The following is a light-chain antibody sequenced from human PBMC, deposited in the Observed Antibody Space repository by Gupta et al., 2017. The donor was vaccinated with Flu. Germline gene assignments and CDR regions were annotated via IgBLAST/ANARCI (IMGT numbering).Light chain of an antibody. Sequence: QSALTQPASVSGSHGQSITISCTGTSSDVGRSDSVSWYQQHPGKAPKLLIFDVSSRPSGVSSRFSGSKSGNTASLTISGLQAEDETDYYCSSYTSIITFYVFGTWTKVTVL. V-gene: IGLV2-14*01. CDR1: SSDVGRSDS. CDR3: SSYTSIITFYV. J-gene: IGLJ1*01. CDR2: DVS.